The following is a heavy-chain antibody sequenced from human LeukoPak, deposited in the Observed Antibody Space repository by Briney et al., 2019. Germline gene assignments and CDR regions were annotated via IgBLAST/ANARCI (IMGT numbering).Heavy chain of an antibody. D-gene: IGHD3-22*01. CDR2: IRVGDEGA. CDR3: ARDRTDDSSGYYFGGFDY. J-gene: IGHJ4*02. Sequence: GSLRLSCAASGFIFRGYSMSWVRQGPGKGLEWVSLIRVGDEGAYYADSVKGRFTISRDNPKNSLYLQMNSLRAEDTGVYYCARDRTDDSSGYYFGGFDYWGQGTLVTVSS. V-gene: IGHV3-23*01. CDR1: GFIFRGYS.